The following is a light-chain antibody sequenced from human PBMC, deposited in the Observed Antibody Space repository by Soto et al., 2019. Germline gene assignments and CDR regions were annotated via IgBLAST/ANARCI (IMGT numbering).Light chain of an antibody. Sequence: DIQMTQSPSSLSASVGDRVTITCRASQSISSYLNWYQQKPGKAPKLLIYAASSLQSGVPSRFSGSGSGTDFTLTISSLQPEDFATYYCQQYNSEFTFGPGTKVDIK. CDR2: AAS. CDR1: QSISSY. V-gene: IGKV1-39*01. J-gene: IGKJ3*01. CDR3: QQYNSEFT.